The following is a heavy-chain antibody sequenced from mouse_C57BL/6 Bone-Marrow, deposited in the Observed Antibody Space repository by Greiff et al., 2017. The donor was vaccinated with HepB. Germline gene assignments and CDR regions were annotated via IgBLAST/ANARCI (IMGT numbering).Heavy chain of an antibody. CDR1: GYAFSSYW. J-gene: IGHJ3*01. CDR2: IYPGDGDT. V-gene: IGHV1-80*01. CDR3: SIYYGNPWFAY. Sequence: QVQLKESGAELVKPGASVKISCKASGYAFSSYWMNWVKQRPGKGLEWIGQIYPGDGDTNYNGKFKGKATLTADKSSSTAYMQLSSLTSEDSAVYYCSIYYGNPWFAYWGQGTLVTVSA. D-gene: IGHD2-1*01.